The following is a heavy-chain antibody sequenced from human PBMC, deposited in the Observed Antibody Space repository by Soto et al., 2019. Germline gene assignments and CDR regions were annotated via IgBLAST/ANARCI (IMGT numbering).Heavy chain of an antibody. CDR2: ISYDGSNK. CDR3: ARDCSSTSCSIPRGHYYYYGMDV. Sequence: GSLRLSCAASGFTFSSYAMHWVRQAPGKGLEWVAVISYDGSNKYYADSVKGRFTISRDNSKNTLYLQMNSLRAEDTAVYYCARDCSSTSCSIPRGHYYYYGMDVWGQGTTVTVSS. V-gene: IGHV3-30-3*01. D-gene: IGHD2-2*01. CDR1: GFTFSSYA. J-gene: IGHJ6*02.